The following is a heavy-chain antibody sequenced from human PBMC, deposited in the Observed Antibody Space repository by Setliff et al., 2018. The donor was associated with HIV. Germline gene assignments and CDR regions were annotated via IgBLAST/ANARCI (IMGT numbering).Heavy chain of an antibody. CDR3: ARATATKPFDI. J-gene: IGHJ3*02. V-gene: IGHV4-4*08. CDR1: GGSISSYY. Sequence: SETLSLTCTVSGGSISSYYWSWIRQPPGKGLEWIGYIYTSGSTNYNPSLKSRVTIFVDTSKNQLSLKLRSVTAADTALYYCARATATKPFDIWGQGTVVTVSS. CDR2: IYTSGST. D-gene: IGHD5-18*01.